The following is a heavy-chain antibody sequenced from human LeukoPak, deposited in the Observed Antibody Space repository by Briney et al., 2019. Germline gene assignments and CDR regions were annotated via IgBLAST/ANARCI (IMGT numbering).Heavy chain of an antibody. V-gene: IGHV3-48*03. J-gene: IGHJ5*02. CDR1: GFTFTDFE. CDR2: ISSSGSTI. D-gene: IGHD2-2*03. Sequence: GGSLRLSRAASGFTFTDFEMNWVRQAPGKGLEWVSYISSSGSTIYYADSVKGRFTISRDNAKNSLYLQMNSLRAEDTAVYYCASMDIVVVPAPKRWFDPWGQGTLVTVSS. CDR3: ASMDIVVVPAPKRWFDP.